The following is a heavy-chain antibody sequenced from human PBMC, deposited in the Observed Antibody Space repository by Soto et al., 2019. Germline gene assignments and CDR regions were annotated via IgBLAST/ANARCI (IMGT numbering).Heavy chain of an antibody. CDR3: ARPYGGNVGRAIY. CDR2: IYPGDSDT. V-gene: IGHV5-51*01. CDR1: GYTFSNFW. Sequence: FLKISCKASGYTFSNFWIGWVRQMPGKGLEWMGIIYPGDSDTRYSPSFQGQVTISADKSISTAYLQWSSLKASDTAMYYCARPYGGNVGRAIYWGQGTLVTVSS. D-gene: IGHD2-15*01. J-gene: IGHJ4*02.